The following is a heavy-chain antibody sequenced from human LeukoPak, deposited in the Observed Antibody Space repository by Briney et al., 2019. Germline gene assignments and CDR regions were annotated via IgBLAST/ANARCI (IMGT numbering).Heavy chain of an antibody. Sequence: ASVKVSRKASGYTFTSYGLTWVRQAPGQGLEWMGWISAYSGHTKYPQKLQGRVTMTTDTSTSTAYMELRSLRSDDTAVYYCARGFPPRRNYDSSGYYSYYFDYWGQGTLVTVSS. CDR2: ISAYSGHT. CDR1: GYTFTSYG. CDR3: ARGFPPRRNYDSSGYYSYYFDY. D-gene: IGHD3-22*01. V-gene: IGHV1-18*01. J-gene: IGHJ4*02.